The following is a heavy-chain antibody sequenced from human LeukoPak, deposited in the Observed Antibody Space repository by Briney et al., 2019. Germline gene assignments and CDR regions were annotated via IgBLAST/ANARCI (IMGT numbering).Heavy chain of an antibody. CDR1: GFTFDDYA. Sequence: GGSLRLSCAASGFTFDDYAMHWVRQAPGKGLEWVSGISWNSGSIGYADSVKGRFTISRDNAKNSLYPQMNSLRAEDTALYYCAKDIAGYSSSWQPYYYYGMDVWGQGTTVTVSS. CDR3: AKDIAGYSSSWQPYYYYGMDV. V-gene: IGHV3-9*01. J-gene: IGHJ6*02. D-gene: IGHD6-13*01. CDR2: ISWNSGSI.